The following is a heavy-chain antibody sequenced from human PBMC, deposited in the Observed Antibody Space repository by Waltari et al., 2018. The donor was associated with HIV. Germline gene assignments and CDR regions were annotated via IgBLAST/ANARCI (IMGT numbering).Heavy chain of an antibody. CDR1: GGTFSRYA. V-gene: IGHV1-69*01. Sequence: QVQLVQSGAEVKKPGSSVKVSCKASGGTFSRYAISWVRQAPGQGLEWMGGIIPIIGTANYAQKVQGRVTISADDSTGTVYMELSSLRSEDTAVYYCARDVTDYYGSWNYYKFDYWGQGTLVTVSS. CDR2: IIPIIGTA. J-gene: IGHJ4*02. CDR3: ARDVTDYYGSWNYYKFDY. D-gene: IGHD3-10*01.